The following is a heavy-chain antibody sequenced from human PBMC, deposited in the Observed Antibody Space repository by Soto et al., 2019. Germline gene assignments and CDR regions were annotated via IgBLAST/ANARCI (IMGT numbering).Heavy chain of an antibody. CDR1: GGSISVGGYY. CDR2: IYYSGST. CDR3: ARYTYDYARSDYYYGLDV. J-gene: IGHJ6*02. D-gene: IGHD5-18*01. V-gene: IGHV4-31*03. Sequence: SETLSLTCTVSGGSISVGGYYWTWIRQHPGKGLEWIGYIYYSGSTYYNPSLKSRLTIPLDKSQNQFSLNLSSVTAADTAVYYCARYTYDYARSDYYYGLDVWGQGTTVTVSS.